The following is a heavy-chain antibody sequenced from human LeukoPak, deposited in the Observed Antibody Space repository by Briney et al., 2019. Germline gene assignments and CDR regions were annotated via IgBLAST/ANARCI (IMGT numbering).Heavy chain of an antibody. D-gene: IGHD3-10*01. J-gene: IGHJ6*03. CDR3: AKGQGDPYYYGSGNWAMDV. CDR2: IRGSGGST. V-gene: IGHV3-23*01. Sequence: GGSLRLSCAVSGFTFSSYAMSWVRQAPGKGLEWGSTIRGSGGSTYYADSVKGRFTISRDNSKNTLYLQMNSLRAEDTAVYYCAKGQGDPYYYGSGNWAMDVWGKGATVTVSS. CDR1: GFTFSSYA.